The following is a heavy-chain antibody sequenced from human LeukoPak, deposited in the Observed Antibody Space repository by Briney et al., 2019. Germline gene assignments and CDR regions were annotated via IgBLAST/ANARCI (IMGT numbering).Heavy chain of an antibody. Sequence: GSLRLSCAASGFTFSSYSMNWVRQAPGKGLEWVSSISSSSSYIYYADSVKGRFTISRDNAKNSLYLQMNSLRAEDTALYYCAKDFGLAAAGTDFDYWGQGTLVTVSS. D-gene: IGHD6-13*01. V-gene: IGHV3-21*04. CDR3: AKDFGLAAAGTDFDY. J-gene: IGHJ4*02. CDR1: GFTFSSYS. CDR2: ISSSSSYI.